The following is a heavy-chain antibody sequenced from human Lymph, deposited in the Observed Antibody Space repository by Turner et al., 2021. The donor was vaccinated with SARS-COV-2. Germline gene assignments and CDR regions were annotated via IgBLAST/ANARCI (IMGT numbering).Heavy chain of an antibody. D-gene: IGHD6-13*01. J-gene: IGHJ4*02. V-gene: IGHV4-39*01. CDR1: GGSISSSRYY. Sequence: QLQLQESGPRLVKPSETLSLTCPVPGGSISSSRYYLGWIRQPPGKGLEWIGSIYYSGSTYYNPSLKSRVTISVDTSKNKFSLKLSSVNAADTAVYYCARGWRQVWYVHVLDYWGQGTLVTVSS. CDR2: IYYSGST. CDR3: ARGWRQVWYVHVLDY.